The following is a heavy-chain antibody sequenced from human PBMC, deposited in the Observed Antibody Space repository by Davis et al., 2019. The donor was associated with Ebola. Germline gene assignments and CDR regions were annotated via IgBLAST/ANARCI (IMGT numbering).Heavy chain of an antibody. V-gene: IGHV3-30*07. D-gene: IGHD3/OR15-3a*01. J-gene: IGHJ5*02. Sequence: SVKGRFTISRDNSKNTLFLQMSSLRAEDTAVYYCARWTSSWGQGTLVTVSS. CDR3: ARWTSS.